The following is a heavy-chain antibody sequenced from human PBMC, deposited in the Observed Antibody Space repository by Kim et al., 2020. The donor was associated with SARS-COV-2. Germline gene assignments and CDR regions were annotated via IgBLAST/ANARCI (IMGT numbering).Heavy chain of an antibody. CDR3: ARDRYCSSTSCYAWYYYYGMDV. CDR1: GYTFTSYG. J-gene: IGHJ6*02. Sequence: ASVKVSCKASGYTFTSYGISWVRQAPGQGLEWMGWISAYNGNTNYAQKLQGRVTMTTDTSTSTAYMELRSLRSDDTAVYYCARDRYCSSTSCYAWYYYYGMDVWGQGTTVTVSS. CDR2: ISAYNGNT. V-gene: IGHV1-18*04. D-gene: IGHD2-2*01.